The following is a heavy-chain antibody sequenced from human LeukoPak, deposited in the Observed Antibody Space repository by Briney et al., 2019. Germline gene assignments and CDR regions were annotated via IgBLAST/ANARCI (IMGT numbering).Heavy chain of an antibody. Sequence: PGGSLRLSCAASGFTFSSYSMNWVRQAPGKGLEWVSYISSSSTTIYYADSVKGRFTISRDNAKNSLYLQMNSLRAEDTAVYYCARVPKGYYYCFDYWGQGTLVTVSS. CDR2: ISSSSTTI. CDR3: ARVPKGYYYCFDY. CDR1: GFTFSSYS. D-gene: IGHD3-22*01. V-gene: IGHV3-48*01. J-gene: IGHJ4*02.